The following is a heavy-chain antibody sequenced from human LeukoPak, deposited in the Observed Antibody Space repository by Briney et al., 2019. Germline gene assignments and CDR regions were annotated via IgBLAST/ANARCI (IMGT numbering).Heavy chain of an antibody. V-gene: IGHV4-34*01. J-gene: IGHJ4*02. CDR3: ARGLSALYSYVPLPYFDY. D-gene: IGHD5-18*01. Sequence: PSETLSLTCAVYGGSFSGYYSSWIRQPPGKGLEWIGEINHSGSTNYNPSLKSRVTISVDTSKNQFSLKLSSVTAADTAVYYCARGLSALYSYVPLPYFDYWGQGTLVTVSS. CDR1: GGSFSGYY. CDR2: INHSGST.